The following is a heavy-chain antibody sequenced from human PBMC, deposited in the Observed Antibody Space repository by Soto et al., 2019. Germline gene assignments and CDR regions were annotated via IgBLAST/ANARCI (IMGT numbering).Heavy chain of an antibody. V-gene: IGHV4-59*01. CDR3: AGLYYDLLTGYPAEIDN. Sequence: LSLTCTASGGSISIYYWSWIRQPPGLGLEWIGYIYYSGSTNYNPSLKSRVTISVDTSKNQFSLKLSSVTAADTAVYYCAGLYYDLLTGYPAEIDNRGQGTRVTLYS. J-gene: IGHJ4*02. CDR1: GGSISIYY. D-gene: IGHD3-9*01. CDR2: IYYSGST.